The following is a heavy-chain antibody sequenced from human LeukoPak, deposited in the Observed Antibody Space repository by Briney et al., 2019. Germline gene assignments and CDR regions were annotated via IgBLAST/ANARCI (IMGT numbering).Heavy chain of an antibody. V-gene: IGHV1-8*01. CDR2: MNPNSGNT. J-gene: IGHJ4*02. Sequence: ASVTVSYKASGYTFTSYDINWVRQATGQGLEWMGWMNPNSGNTGYAQKFQGRVTMTRDTSTNTAYMELSSLRSEDTAVYYCVRRGVLWFGELWREYYFDYWGQGTLVTVSS. CDR1: GYTFTSYD. CDR3: VRRGVLWFGELWREYYFDY. D-gene: IGHD3-10*01.